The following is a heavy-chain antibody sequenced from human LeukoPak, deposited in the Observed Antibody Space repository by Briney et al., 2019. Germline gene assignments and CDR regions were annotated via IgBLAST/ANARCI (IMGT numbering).Heavy chain of an antibody. CDR3: ASGYSYGYGY. Sequence: KPSETLSLTCAVYGGSFSGYYWSWIRQPPGKGLEWIGEINHSGSTNYNPSLKSRVTISVDTSKNQFSLKLSSVTAADTAVYYCASGYSYGYGYWGQGTLVTVSS. CDR2: INHSGST. D-gene: IGHD5-18*01. J-gene: IGHJ4*02. CDR1: GGSFSGYY. V-gene: IGHV4-34*01.